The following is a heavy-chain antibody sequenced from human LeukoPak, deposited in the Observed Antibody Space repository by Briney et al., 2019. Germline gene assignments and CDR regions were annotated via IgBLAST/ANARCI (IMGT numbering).Heavy chain of an antibody. CDR3: AKEGRRYFDY. CDR2: IKQDGSEK. J-gene: IGHJ4*02. V-gene: IGHV3-7*01. Sequence: GGSLRLSCAASGFTFSSYWMRWVRQAPGKGLEWVANIKQDGSEKYYMDSVKGRFTIARDNSKNTLFLQMNSLRGEDTAVYYCAKEGRRYFDYWGQGNLVTVST. CDR1: GFTFSSYW.